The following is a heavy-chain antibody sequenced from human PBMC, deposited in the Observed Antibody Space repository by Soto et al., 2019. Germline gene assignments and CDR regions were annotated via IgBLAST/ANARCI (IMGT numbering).Heavy chain of an antibody. J-gene: IGHJ6*02. CDR2: INPNSGGT. Sequence: ASVKVSCKASGYTFTGYYMHWVRQAPGQGLEWMGWINPNSGGTNYAQKFQGRVTMTRDTSISTAYMELRRLRSDDTAVYYCARGVSFWSGSVSHYYGMDVWRQGTTVTVSS. CDR1: GYTFTGYY. CDR3: ARGVSFWSGSVSHYYGMDV. D-gene: IGHD3-3*01. V-gene: IGHV1-2*02.